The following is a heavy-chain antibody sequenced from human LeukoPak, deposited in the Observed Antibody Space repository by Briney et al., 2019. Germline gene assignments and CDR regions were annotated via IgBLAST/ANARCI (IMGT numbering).Heavy chain of an antibody. CDR3: AKQDGYNQDY. CDR2: ISYDGSNK. V-gene: IGHV3-30*18. J-gene: IGHJ4*02. Sequence: GGSLRLSCVASGFTFSSYYMHWVRQAPGKGLEWVAVISYDGSNKYYADSVKGRFTISRDNSKNTLYLQMNSLRAEDTAVYYCAKQDGYNQDYWGQGTLVTVSS. D-gene: IGHD5-24*01. CDR1: GFTFSSYY.